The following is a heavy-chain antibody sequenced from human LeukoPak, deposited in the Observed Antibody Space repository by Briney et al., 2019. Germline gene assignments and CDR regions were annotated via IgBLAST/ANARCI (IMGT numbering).Heavy chain of an antibody. CDR2: TYYRSKWYN. Sequence: SQTLSLTCAISGDSVSSNSAAWNWIRQSPSRGLEWLGRTYYRSKWYNDYAVSVKSRITINPDTSKNQFSLQLNSVPPEDTAVYYCAREYSSSWTVYWYFDLWGRGTLVTVSS. CDR1: GDSVSSNSAA. D-gene: IGHD6-13*01. V-gene: IGHV6-1*01. J-gene: IGHJ2*01. CDR3: AREYSSSWTVYWYFDL.